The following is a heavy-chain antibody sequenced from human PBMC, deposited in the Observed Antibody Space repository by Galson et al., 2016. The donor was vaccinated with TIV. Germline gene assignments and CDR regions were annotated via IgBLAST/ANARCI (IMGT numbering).Heavy chain of an antibody. Sequence: SLRLSCAASGFTFNNYWMSWVRQAPGKGLEWVAVVWYEETNKFYADSVNGRFTISRDNSKNTVYLQMNSLRAEDTAVYYCARDRMWEEVLGAFNIWGQGTMVTVSS. CDR3: ARDRMWEEVLGAFNI. V-gene: IGHV3-33*08. D-gene: IGHD1-26*01. CDR1: GFTFNNYW. CDR2: VWYEETNK. J-gene: IGHJ3*02.